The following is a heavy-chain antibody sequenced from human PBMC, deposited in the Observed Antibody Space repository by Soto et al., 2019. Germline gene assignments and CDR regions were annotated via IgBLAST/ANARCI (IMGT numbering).Heavy chain of an antibody. CDR3: ARDSIVEDYFHN. CDR2: INSDGSST. J-gene: IGHJ4*02. Sequence: EVQLVESGGGLVQPGGSLRLSCADSGFTFSSYWMHWVRQAPGKGLVWVSRINSDGSSTSYADSVKGRFTITRDNAKNTRYLQLNSLRADDTAEYYCARDSIVEDYFHNWGQGTQVTVYS. CDR1: GFTFSSYW. D-gene: IGHD1-26*01. V-gene: IGHV3-74*01.